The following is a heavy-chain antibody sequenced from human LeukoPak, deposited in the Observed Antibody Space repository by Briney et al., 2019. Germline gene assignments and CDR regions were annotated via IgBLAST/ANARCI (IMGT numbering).Heavy chain of an antibody. D-gene: IGHD3-10*01. CDR2: INHSGST. Sequence: SSETLSLTCTVSGGSISSGDYYWSWIRQPPGKGLEWIGEINHSGSTNYNPSLNSRVTISVDTSKNQFSLKLSSVTAADTAVYYFARGRLWFGELIYWFDPWGQGTLVTVSS. CDR1: GGSISSGDYY. J-gene: IGHJ5*02. CDR3: ARGRLWFGELIYWFDP. V-gene: IGHV4-39*07.